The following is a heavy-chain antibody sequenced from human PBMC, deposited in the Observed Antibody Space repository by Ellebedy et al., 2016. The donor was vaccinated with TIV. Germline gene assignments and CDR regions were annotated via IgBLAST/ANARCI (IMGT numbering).Heavy chain of an antibody. CDR1: GFTFSSYS. V-gene: IGHV3-21*01. J-gene: IGHJ6*02. D-gene: IGHD4-17*01. CDR2: ISSSSSYI. Sequence: GESLKISXAASGFTFSSYSMNWVRQAPGKGLEWVSSISSSSSYIYYADSVKGRFTISRDNAKNSLYLQMNSLRAEDTAVYYCARDLGGDYASNYYYYGMDVWGQGTTVTVSS. CDR3: ARDLGGDYASNYYYYGMDV.